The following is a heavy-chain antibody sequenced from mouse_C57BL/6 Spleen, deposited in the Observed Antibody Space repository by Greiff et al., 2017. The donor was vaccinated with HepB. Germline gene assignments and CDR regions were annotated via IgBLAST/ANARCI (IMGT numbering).Heavy chain of an antibody. D-gene: IGHD2-3*01. V-gene: IGHV5-17*01. CDR3: ARALYDGYYAGFAY. CDR1: GFTFSDYG. CDR2: ISSGSSTI. Sequence: EVQLVESGGGLVKPGGSLKLSCAASGFTFSDYGMHWVRQAPEKGLEWVAYISSGSSTIYYADTVKGRFTISRDNAKNTLFLQMTSLRSEDTAMYYCARALYDGYYAGFAYWGQGTLVTVSA. J-gene: IGHJ3*01.